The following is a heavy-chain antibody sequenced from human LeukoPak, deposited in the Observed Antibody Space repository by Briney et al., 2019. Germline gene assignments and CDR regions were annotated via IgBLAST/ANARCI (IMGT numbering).Heavy chain of an antibody. CDR2: IYYSGST. CDR1: GCSISGSSYY. J-gene: IGHJ6*02. Sequence: SETLSLTCTVSGCSISGSSYYWGWIRQPPGKGLEWIRSIYYSGSTYYHPSLKSRVTISVDTSKNQFSLKLSSVTAADTAVYYCARHRYCSSTSCQVYYYYYGMDVWGQGTTVTVSS. V-gene: IGHV4-39*01. D-gene: IGHD2-2*01. CDR3: ARHRYCSSTSCQVYYYYYGMDV.